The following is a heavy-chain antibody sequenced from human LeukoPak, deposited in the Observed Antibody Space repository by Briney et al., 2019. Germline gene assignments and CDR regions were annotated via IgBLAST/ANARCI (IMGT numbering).Heavy chain of an antibody. V-gene: IGHV1-18*01. CDR3: AGDLVAGTGY. Sequence: AASVKVSCKASGNTFTTYGISWVRQAPGQGLEWMGWISTYSGNTNLAQNLQGRVTMTTDTSTSTAYMELRSLRSEDTAVYYCAGDLVAGTGYWGQGTLVTVSS. CDR1: GNTFTTYG. CDR2: ISTYSGNT. D-gene: IGHD6-19*01. J-gene: IGHJ4*02.